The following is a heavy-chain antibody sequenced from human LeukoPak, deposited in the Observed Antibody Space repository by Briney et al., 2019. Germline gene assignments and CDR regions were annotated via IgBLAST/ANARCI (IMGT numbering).Heavy chain of an antibody. Sequence: SETLSLTCTVSGGSISSYYWSWIRQPPGKGLEWIGYIYYSGSTNYNPSLKSRVTISVDTSKNQFSLKLSSVTAADTAVYYCARGPWRFGEYQHLDYWGQGTLVTVSS. J-gene: IGHJ4*02. CDR3: ARGPWRFGEYQHLDY. CDR2: IYYSGST. V-gene: IGHV4-59*01. D-gene: IGHD3-10*01. CDR1: GGSISSYY.